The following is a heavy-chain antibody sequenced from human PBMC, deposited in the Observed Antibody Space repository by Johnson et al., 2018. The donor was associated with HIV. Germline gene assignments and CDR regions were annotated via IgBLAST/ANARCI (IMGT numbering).Heavy chain of an antibody. Sequence: QVQLVESGGGLVKPGGSLRLFCAASGFTFSDHYMSWIRPAPGKGLEWVSYISSSGSTKYYTDSLKGRLTISRDNAKNSLYPQMNSRRAEDTAVYYCARAPRWFNVFDIWGQGTMVTVSS. CDR3: ARAPRWFNVFDI. V-gene: IGHV3-11*01. CDR2: ISSSGSTK. CDR1: GFTFSDHY. J-gene: IGHJ3*02. D-gene: IGHD4-23*01.